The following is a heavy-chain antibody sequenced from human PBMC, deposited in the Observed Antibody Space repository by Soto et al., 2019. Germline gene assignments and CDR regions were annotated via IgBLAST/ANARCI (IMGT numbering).Heavy chain of an antibody. D-gene: IGHD3-22*01. CDR1: GFTFSSYA. J-gene: IGHJ3*02. CDR2: ISSNGGST. Sequence: EVQLVESGGGLVQPGGSLRLSCSASGFTFSSYAMHWVRQAPGKGLEYVSAISSNGGSTYYADSVKGRFTISRDNSKNTLYLQMSSLRAEDTAVYYCVNAPVDYYDSTHQSNFRFAFDIWGQGTMVTVSS. V-gene: IGHV3-64D*08. CDR3: VNAPVDYYDSTHQSNFRFAFDI.